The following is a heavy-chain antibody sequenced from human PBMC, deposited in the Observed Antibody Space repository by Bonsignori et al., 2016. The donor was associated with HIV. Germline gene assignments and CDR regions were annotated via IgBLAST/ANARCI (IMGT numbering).Heavy chain of an antibody. V-gene: IGHV4-61*02. CDR2: LYQWEH. Sequence: SETLSLTCTVSGGSISSGSYYWSWIRQPPEGTGVDWAYLYQWEHQLQPSLKSRVTISVDTSKNQFSLKLSSVTAADTAVYYCAREPAAIRYNWFDPWGQGTLVTVSS. CDR1: GGSISSGSYY. D-gene: IGHD2-2*01. CDR3: AREPAAIRYNWFDP. J-gene: IGHJ5*02.